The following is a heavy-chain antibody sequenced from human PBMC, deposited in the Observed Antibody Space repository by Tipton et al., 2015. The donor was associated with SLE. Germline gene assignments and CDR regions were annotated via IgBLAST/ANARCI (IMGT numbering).Heavy chain of an antibody. V-gene: IGHV4-59*01. CDR2: IYYSGST. CDR1: GGPISSYY. J-gene: IGHJ4*02. CDR3: ASFDYGGYWY. D-gene: IGHD4-17*01. Sequence: LRLSCTVSGGPISSYYWSWIRQPPGKGLEWIGYIYYSGSTNYNPSLKSRVTISVDTSKNQSSLKLSAVTAADTAVYYCASFDYGGYWYWGQGTLVTVSS.